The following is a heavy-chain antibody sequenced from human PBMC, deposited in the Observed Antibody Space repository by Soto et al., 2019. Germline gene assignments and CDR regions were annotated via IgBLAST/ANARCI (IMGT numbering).Heavy chain of an antibody. CDR3: AKEARVVAASPTDY. D-gene: IGHD2-15*01. Sequence: QVQLVESGGGVVQPGRSLRLSCAASGFTFTPYGMHWVRQAPGKGLEWVAVISYDGSNKYYADSVKGRFTISRDNYKNTLYMQTNSLRAEDTALYYYAKEARVVAASPTDYWGQGPLVTVSS. V-gene: IGHV3-30*18. J-gene: IGHJ4*02. CDR1: GFTFTPYG. CDR2: ISYDGSNK.